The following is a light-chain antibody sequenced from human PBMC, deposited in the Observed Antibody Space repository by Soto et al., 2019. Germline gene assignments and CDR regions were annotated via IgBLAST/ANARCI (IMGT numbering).Light chain of an antibody. V-gene: IGKV3-15*01. CDR1: QSVSSN. CDR2: GAS. CDR3: HQYNNWPLT. J-gene: IGKJ4*01. Sequence: EIVMTQSPATLSVSPGERATLSCRASQSVSSNLAWYQQKPGQGPRLLIYGASTRATGIPGRFSGSGSGTEFTLTISSLQSEDFAVYYCHQYNNWPLTFGGGTKVEIK.